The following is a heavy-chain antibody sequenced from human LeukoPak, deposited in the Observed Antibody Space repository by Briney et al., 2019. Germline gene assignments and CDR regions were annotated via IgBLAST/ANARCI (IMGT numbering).Heavy chain of an antibody. J-gene: IGHJ5*02. Sequence: ASVKVSCKASGYTFTGYYMHWVRQAPGQGLEWMGWINPNSGGTNYAQKFQGRVTMTRDTSISTAYMELSRLRYDDTAVYYCARGRYCSGGSCYPKESWGQGTLVTVSS. CDR3: ARGRYCSGGSCYPKES. CDR1: GYTFTGYY. V-gene: IGHV1-2*02. CDR2: INPNSGGT. D-gene: IGHD2-15*01.